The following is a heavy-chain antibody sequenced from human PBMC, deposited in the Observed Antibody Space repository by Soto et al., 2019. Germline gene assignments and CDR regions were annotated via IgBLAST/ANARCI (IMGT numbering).Heavy chain of an antibody. CDR3: ARSIAARGWFDP. V-gene: IGHV3-21*01. CDR2: ISSSSSYI. D-gene: IGHD6-6*01. J-gene: IGHJ5*02. CDR1: GFTFSSYH. Sequence: EVQLVESGGGLVKPGGSLRLSCAASGFTFSSYHMNWVRQAPGEGLEWVSSISSSSSYIYYADSLKGRFTIYRDNAKNSLYLQMNRLRAEDTAVYYCARSIAARGWFDPWGQGTLVTVSS.